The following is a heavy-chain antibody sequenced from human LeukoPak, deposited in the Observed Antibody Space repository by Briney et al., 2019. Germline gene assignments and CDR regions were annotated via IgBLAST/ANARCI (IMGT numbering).Heavy chain of an antibody. Sequence: ASVKVSCMASGYXFTSYGISWVRQAPGQGLEWVGWISAYNGNTNYAQKLQGRVTMTTDTSTSTAYMELRSLRSDDTAVHYCARDRRTTVTTLGYYYGMDVWGQGTTVTVSS. J-gene: IGHJ6*02. V-gene: IGHV1-18*01. CDR2: ISAYNGNT. D-gene: IGHD4-17*01. CDR3: ARDRRTTVTTLGYYYGMDV. CDR1: GYXFTSYG.